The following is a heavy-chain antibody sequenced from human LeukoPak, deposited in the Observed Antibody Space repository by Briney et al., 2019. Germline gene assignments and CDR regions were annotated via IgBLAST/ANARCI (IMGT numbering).Heavy chain of an antibody. CDR2: ISGSGGST. Sequence: GGSLRLSCAGSGFTLTNYAIHWVRQAPGKGLEWFSAISGSGGSTYYADSVKGRFTISRDNSKNTLYLQMNSLRAEDTAVYYCAKDRSATVTRFYFDYWGQGTLVTVSS. CDR3: AKDRSATVTRFYFDY. CDR1: GFTLTNYA. V-gene: IGHV3-23*01. D-gene: IGHD4-17*01. J-gene: IGHJ4*02.